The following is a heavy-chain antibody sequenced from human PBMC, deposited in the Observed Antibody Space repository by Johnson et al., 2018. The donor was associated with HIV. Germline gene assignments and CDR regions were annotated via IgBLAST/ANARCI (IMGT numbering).Heavy chain of an antibody. CDR1: GFTFTTYA. J-gene: IGHJ3*02. Sequence: QMLLVESGGGVVQPGRSLRLSCAASGFTFTTYAMHWVRQAPGKGLEWVAVISYDGSNKYYADSVKGRFTISRDNSKNTLYLQMNSLRAEDTAVYYCARSFGVTTPGALDIWGQGTMVTVSS. CDR2: ISYDGSNK. CDR3: ARSFGVTTPGALDI. D-gene: IGHD3-3*01. V-gene: IGHV3-30*04.